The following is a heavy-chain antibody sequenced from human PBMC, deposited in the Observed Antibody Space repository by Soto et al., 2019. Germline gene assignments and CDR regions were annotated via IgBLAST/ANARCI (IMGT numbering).Heavy chain of an antibody. V-gene: IGHV4-59*08. CDR2: IYYSGST. J-gene: IGHJ4*02. CDR1: GGSISSYY. CDR3: ARHDAGVSSSLTKSYYFDY. Sequence: SETLSLTCTVSGGSISSYYWSWIRQPPGKGLEWIGYIYYSGSTNYNPSLKSRVTISVDTSKNQFSLKLSSVTAADTAVYYCARHDAGVSSSLTKSYYFDYWGQGTQVTVSS. D-gene: IGHD6-13*01.